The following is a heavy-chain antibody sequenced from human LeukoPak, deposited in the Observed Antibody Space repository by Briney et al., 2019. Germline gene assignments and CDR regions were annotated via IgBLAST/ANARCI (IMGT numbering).Heavy chain of an antibody. V-gene: IGHV3-23*01. D-gene: IGHD1-26*01. CDR1: GFTFSSYA. Sequence: PGGSLRLSCAASGFTFSSYAMSWVRQAPGKGLEWVSAISGSGGCTYYADSVKGRFTISRDNSKNTLYLQMNSLRAEDTAVYYCAKDGRPSGSYYYWGQGTLVTVSS. CDR3: AKDGRPSGSYYY. CDR2: ISGSGGCT. J-gene: IGHJ4*02.